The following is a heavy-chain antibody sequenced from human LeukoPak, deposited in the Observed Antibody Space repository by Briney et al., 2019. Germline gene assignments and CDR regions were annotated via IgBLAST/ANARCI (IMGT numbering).Heavy chain of an antibody. CDR3: ARHRYGSIRCSFDY. CDR2: FYYSGST. Sequence: SETLSLTCTVSGASISSSSYYWGWIRQPPGKGLEWIGSFYYSGSTYYNPSLKSRVTISVDTSKNQFSLKLSSVTAADTALYYCARHRYGSIRCSFDYWGQGTLVTVSS. J-gene: IGHJ4*02. V-gene: IGHV4-39*01. CDR1: GASISSSSYY. D-gene: IGHD2-2*01.